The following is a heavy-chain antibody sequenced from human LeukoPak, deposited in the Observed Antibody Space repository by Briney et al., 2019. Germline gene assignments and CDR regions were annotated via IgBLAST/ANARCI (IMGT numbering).Heavy chain of an antibody. Sequence: GGSLRLSCVVSGFTVSSNYMSWFRQAPGKGLEWVSVIYSGGSTYYADSVKGRFTISRDNSKNTLYLQVNSLRAEDTAVYYCARERCHLYYWGPGTLVTVSS. J-gene: IGHJ4*02. CDR3: ARERCHLYY. D-gene: IGHD2-15*01. V-gene: IGHV3-66*01. CDR2: IYSGGST. CDR1: GFTVSSNY.